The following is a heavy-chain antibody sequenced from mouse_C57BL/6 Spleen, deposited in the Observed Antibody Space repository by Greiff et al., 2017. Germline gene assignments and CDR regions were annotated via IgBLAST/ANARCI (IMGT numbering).Heavy chain of an antibody. CDR1: GYTFTSYW. Sequence: QVQLQQPGAELVKPGASVQMSCKASGYTFTSYWITWVKQRPGQGLEWIGEIYPGSGSTNYNEKFKSKATLTVDTSSSTAYMQLSSLTSEDSAVYYCARRGLYGYDGYYVDYWGQGTTLTVSS. V-gene: IGHV1-55*01. CDR2: IYPGSGST. D-gene: IGHD2-2*01. CDR3: ARRGLYGYDGYYVDY. J-gene: IGHJ2*01.